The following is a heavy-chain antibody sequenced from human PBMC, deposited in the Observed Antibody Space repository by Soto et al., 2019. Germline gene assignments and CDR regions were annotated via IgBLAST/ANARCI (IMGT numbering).Heavy chain of an antibody. V-gene: IGHV4-31*03. D-gene: IGHD6-13*01. J-gene: IGHJ4*02. CDR2: IYYSGST. Sequence: SETLSLTCTVSGGSISSGGYYWSWIRQHPGKGLEWIGYIYYSGSTYYNPSLKSRVTISVDTSKNQFSLKLSSVTAADTAVYYCARGRNLLYSSRRGNYFDYWGQGTLVTVSS. CDR1: GGSISSGGYY. CDR3: ARGRNLLYSSRRGNYFDY.